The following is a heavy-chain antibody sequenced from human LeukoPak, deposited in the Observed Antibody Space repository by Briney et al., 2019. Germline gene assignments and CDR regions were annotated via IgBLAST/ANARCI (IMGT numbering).Heavy chain of an antibody. V-gene: IGHV1-69*13. CDR3: ARVEYQLLSGGAFDI. CDR2: IIPIFGTA. J-gene: IGHJ3*02. CDR1: GGTFSSYA. Sequence: SVKVSCKASGGTFSSYAISWVRQAPGQGLEWTGGIIPIFGTANYAQKFQGRVTITADESTSTAYMELSSLRSEDTAVYYCARVEYQLLSGGAFDIWGQGTMVTVSS. D-gene: IGHD2-2*01.